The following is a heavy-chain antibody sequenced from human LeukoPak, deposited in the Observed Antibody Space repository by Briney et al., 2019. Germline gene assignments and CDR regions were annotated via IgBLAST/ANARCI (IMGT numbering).Heavy chain of an antibody. J-gene: IGHJ2*01. V-gene: IGHV4-61*02. CDR1: GGSISSGSYY. Sequence: SQTLSLTCTVSGGSISSGSYYWSWIRQPAGKGLEWIGRIYTSGRTNYNPSLKSRVTISVDTSKNQFSLKLSSVTAADTAVYYCARSHPTYYYDSSEGITWYFDLWGRGTLVTVSS. D-gene: IGHD3-22*01. CDR2: IYTSGRT. CDR3: ARSHPTYYYDSSEGITWYFDL.